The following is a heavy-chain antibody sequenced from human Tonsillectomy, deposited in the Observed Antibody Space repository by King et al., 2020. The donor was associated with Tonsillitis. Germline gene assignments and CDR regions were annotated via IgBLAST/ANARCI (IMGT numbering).Heavy chain of an antibody. CDR1: GFTFSSYW. V-gene: IGHV3-7*01. D-gene: IGHD6-19*01. Sequence: QLVQSGGGLVQPGGSLRLSCAASGFTFSSYWMSWVRQAPGKGLEWVANIKQDGSEKYYVDSVKGRFTISRDNAKNSLYLQMNSLRAEDTAVYYCARYSSGWYDYFDYWGQGTLVTVSS. J-gene: IGHJ4*02. CDR3: ARYSSGWYDYFDY. CDR2: IKQDGSEK.